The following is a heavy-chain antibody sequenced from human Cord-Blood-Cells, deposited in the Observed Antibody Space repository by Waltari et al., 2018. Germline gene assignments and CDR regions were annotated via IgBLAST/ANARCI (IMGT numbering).Heavy chain of an antibody. CDR2: IYHSGST. D-gene: IGHD7-27*01. CDR1: GYSISSGYY. V-gene: IGHV4-38-2*01. CDR3: ATRETGDVDAFDY. Sequence: QVQLQESGPGLVKPSETLSLTCAVSGYSISSGYYWGWIRQPPGKGLEWIGGIYHSGSTDYNPSLKSRVTISVDTSKNQFSLKLSSVTAADTAVYYCATRETGDVDAFDYWGQGTLVTVSS. J-gene: IGHJ4*02.